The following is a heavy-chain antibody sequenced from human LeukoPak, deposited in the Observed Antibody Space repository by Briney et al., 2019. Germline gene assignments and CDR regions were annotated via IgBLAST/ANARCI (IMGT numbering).Heavy chain of an antibody. V-gene: IGHV4-30-2*01. CDR2: IYHSGST. J-gene: IGHJ3*02. CDR1: GGSISSGGYS. Sequence: SETLSLTCAVSGGSISSGGYSWSWIRQPPGKGLEWIGYIYHSGSTYYNPSLKSRVTISVDRSKNQFSLKLSSVTAADTAVYYCARNPGEDAFDIWGQGTMVTVSS. CDR3: ARNPGEDAFDI.